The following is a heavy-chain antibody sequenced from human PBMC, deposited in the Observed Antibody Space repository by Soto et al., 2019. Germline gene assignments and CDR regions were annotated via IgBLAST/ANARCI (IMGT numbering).Heavy chain of an antibody. CDR3: ARDRVQCPDT. J-gene: IGHJ4*02. Sequence: QVQLVQSGAEVKKPGSSVKVSCKASGGTFSSYTISWVRQAPGQGLEWMGRIIPILGIANYAQKFQGRVTMTRNTSISTAYMELSSLRSEDTAVYYCARDRVQCPDTWGQGTLVTVSS. CDR2: IIPILGIA. V-gene: IGHV1-69*08. CDR1: GGTFSSYT. D-gene: IGHD5-18*01.